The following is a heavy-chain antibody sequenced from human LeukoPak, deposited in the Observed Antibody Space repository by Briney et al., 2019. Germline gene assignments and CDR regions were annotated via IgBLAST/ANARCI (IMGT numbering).Heavy chain of an antibody. J-gene: IGHJ4*02. D-gene: IGHD7-27*01. CDR2: ICYSGST. V-gene: IGHV4-59*01. CDR3: AREALGTSDFDY. CDR1: GASISGYY. Sequence: SETLSLTCSVSGASISGYYWTWIRQPPGKGLEWIGYICYSGSTNYTPSLKSRVFISIDTSKNQFSLKLRSVTAADTAVYYCAREALGTSDFDYWGQGTLVTVSS.